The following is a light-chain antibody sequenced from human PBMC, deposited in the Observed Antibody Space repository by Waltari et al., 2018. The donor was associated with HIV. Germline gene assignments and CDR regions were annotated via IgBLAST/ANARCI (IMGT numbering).Light chain of an antibody. CDR2: EVN. J-gene: IGLJ2*01. CDR1: FYNNGGFTY. CDR3: SSNTDSSTAL. V-gene: IGLV2-14*01. Sequence: QSALTQPASVSGSPGPSITISCTASFYNNGGFTYVSWYQQHPGKAPKVIIYEVNNRPSGVSTRFSGSKSGNTASLTISGLQIEDEADYYCSSNTDSSTALFGGGTKLTVL.